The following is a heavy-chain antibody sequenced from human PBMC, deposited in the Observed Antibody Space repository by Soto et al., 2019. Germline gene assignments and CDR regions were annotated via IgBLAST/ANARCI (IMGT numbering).Heavy chain of an antibody. D-gene: IGHD6-13*01. Sequence: PVKVSCKSSGGTFSSYAISWVRQAPGQGLEWMGGIIPIFGTANYAQKFQGRVTITADESTSTAYMELSSLRSEDTAVYYCARDLMVAGTGNWFDRWGQGALVTVSS. CDR1: GGTFSSYA. CDR3: ARDLMVAGTGNWFDR. CDR2: IIPIFGTA. J-gene: IGHJ5*02. V-gene: IGHV1-69*13.